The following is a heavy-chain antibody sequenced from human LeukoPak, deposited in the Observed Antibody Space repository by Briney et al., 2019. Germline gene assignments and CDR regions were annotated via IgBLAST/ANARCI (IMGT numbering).Heavy chain of an antibody. D-gene: IGHD3-22*01. CDR2: ITSGGNT. CDR1: GFTFSSSG. Sequence: GGSLRLSCAGSGFTFSSSGMNWVRQAPVQGLEWVSGITSGGNTYYADSVKGRFTVSRDNSKSTLFLQMNSLRAEDTALYYCAKAYDSSPAEYWGQGTLVTVSS. V-gene: IGHV3-23*01. J-gene: IGHJ4*02. CDR3: AKAYDSSPAEY.